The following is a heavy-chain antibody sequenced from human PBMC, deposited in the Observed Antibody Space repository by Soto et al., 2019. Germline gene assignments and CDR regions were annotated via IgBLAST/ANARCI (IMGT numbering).Heavy chain of an antibody. V-gene: IGHV1-18*01. J-gene: IGHJ3*01. Sequence: QVKLVQSGAEVKKPGASVRVSCKTSGYTFINYGITWVRQAPGQGLEWMGWLSAYNGDTSSSEKLQDRFTMTTDTSTNTLYMDLRSLTSDDTAVYYCARWSAIVGGAEALDVWGQGTMVIVSS. CDR1: GYTFINYG. CDR2: LSAYNGDT. D-gene: IGHD1-26*01. CDR3: ARWSAIVGGAEALDV.